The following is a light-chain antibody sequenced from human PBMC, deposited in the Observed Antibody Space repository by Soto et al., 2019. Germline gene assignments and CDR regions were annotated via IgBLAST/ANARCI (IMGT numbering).Light chain of an antibody. Sequence: DIQMTQSPSSLYSSIGDRVTITCRASQNIRNYLNWYQQKPGQAPNLLIYASSSLRGGFPSRFRGSGSGTEFTLTISSLQPEDFATYYCQQGHTLPYTFCQGT. J-gene: IGKJ2*01. CDR3: QQGHTLPYT. CDR2: ASS. V-gene: IGKV1-39*01. CDR1: QNIRNY.